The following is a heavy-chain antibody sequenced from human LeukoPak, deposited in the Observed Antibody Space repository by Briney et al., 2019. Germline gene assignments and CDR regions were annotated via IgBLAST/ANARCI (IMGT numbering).Heavy chain of an antibody. CDR2: IWYDGSNK. J-gene: IGHJ3*02. V-gene: IGHV3-33*01. Sequence: GRSLRLSCAASGFTFSSYGMHWVCQAPGKGLEWVAGIWYDGSNKYYADSVKGRFTISRDNSKNTLYLQMNSLRAEDTAVYYCARDGLLWFGELLFAFDIWGQGTMVTVSS. D-gene: IGHD3-10*01. CDR1: GFTFSSYG. CDR3: ARDGLLWFGELLFAFDI.